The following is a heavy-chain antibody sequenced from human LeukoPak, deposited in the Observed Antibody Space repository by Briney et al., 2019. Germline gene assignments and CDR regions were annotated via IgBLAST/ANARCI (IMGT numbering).Heavy chain of an antibody. J-gene: IGHJ4*02. D-gene: IGHD5-18*01. CDR3: ARSARGYSYGSGETADY. CDR1: GGSISSGGYY. V-gene: IGHV4-30-2*01. CDR2: IYHSGST. Sequence: PSQTLSLTCTVSGGSISSGGYYWSWIRQPPGKGLEWIGYIYHSGSTYYSPSLKSRVTISVDRSKNQFSLKLSSVTAADTAVYYCARSARGYSYGSGETADYWGQGTLVTVSS.